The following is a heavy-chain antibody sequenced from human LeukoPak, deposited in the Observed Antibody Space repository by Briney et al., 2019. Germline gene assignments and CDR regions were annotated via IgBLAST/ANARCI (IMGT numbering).Heavy chain of an antibody. Sequence: SQTLSLTCTVSGGSISSGDYYWSWIRQPPGKGLEWIGYIYYSGSTYYNPSLKSRVTISVDTSKNQFSLKLSSVTAVDTAVYYCARLVYDFWSGYYYNWFDPWGQGTLVTVSS. CDR1: GGSISSGDYY. J-gene: IGHJ5*02. CDR3: ARLVYDFWSGYYYNWFDP. CDR2: IYYSGST. V-gene: IGHV4-30-4*08. D-gene: IGHD3-3*01.